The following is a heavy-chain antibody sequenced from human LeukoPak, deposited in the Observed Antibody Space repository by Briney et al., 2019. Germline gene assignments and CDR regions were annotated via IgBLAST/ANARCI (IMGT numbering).Heavy chain of an antibody. CDR1: GFTFSSYS. Sequence: GGSLRLSCAASGFTFSSYSMNWVRQAPGKGLEWVSSISSSSSYIYYADSVKGRFTISRDNAKNSLYLQMNSLRAEDTAVYYCAMGGGNPRVSYYYGMDVWGQGTTVTVSS. V-gene: IGHV3-21*01. CDR3: AMGGGNPRVSYYYGMDV. D-gene: IGHD4-23*01. CDR2: ISSSSSYI. J-gene: IGHJ6*02.